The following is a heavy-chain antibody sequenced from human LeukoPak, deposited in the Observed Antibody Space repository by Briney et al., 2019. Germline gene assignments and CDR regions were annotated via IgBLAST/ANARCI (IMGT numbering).Heavy chain of an antibody. J-gene: IGHJ6*02. D-gene: IGHD3-22*01. Sequence: ASVKVSCKVSGYTLTELSMHWVRQAPGKGLEWMGGFDPEDGETIYAQKFQGRVTMTEDTSTDTAYMELSSLRSEDTAVYYCATQRITMIVVPQSPYHGMDVWGQGTTVTVSS. CDR2: FDPEDGET. CDR1: GYTLTELS. CDR3: ATQRITMIVVPQSPYHGMDV. V-gene: IGHV1-24*01.